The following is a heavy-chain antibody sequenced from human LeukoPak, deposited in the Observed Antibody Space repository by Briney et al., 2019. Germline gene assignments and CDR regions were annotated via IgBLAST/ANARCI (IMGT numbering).Heavy chain of an antibody. Sequence: SQTLSLTCTVSGGSISSGDYYWSWIRQHPGKGLEWIGYIYYSGSTYYNPSLKSRVTISVDTSKNQFSLKLSSVTAADTAVYYCARDYYDSSGYYLYYFDYWGQGTLVTVSS. CDR2: IYYSGST. CDR3: ARDYYDSSGYYLYYFDY. J-gene: IGHJ4*02. D-gene: IGHD3-22*01. CDR1: GGSISSGDYY. V-gene: IGHV4-31*03.